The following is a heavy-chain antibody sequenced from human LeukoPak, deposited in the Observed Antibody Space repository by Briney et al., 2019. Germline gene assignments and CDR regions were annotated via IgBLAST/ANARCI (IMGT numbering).Heavy chain of an antibody. CDR3: ARDGYGSGSYNY. V-gene: IGHV4-38-2*02. CDR2: IHHSGTT. Sequence: SETLSLTCTVSGYSISSGYYWGWIRQPPGKGLEWVGSIHHSGTTYYNPSLKSRVTISLATSKNQFSLKLSSVTAADTAVYYCARDGYGSGSYNYWGQGTLVTVSS. D-gene: IGHD3-10*01. J-gene: IGHJ4*02. CDR1: GYSISSGYY.